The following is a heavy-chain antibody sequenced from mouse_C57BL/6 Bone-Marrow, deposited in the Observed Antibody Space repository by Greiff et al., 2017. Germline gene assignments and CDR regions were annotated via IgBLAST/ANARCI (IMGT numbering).Heavy chain of an antibody. V-gene: IGHV5-9-1*02. CDR2: ISSGGDYI. J-gene: IGHJ3*01. CDR3: TRVLITTVVAPFAY. Sequence: EVKLVESGEGLVKPGGSLKLSCAASGFTFSSYAMSWVRQTPEKRLEWVAYISSGGDYIYYADTVKGRFTISRDNARNTLYLQMSSLKSEDTAMYYCTRVLITTVVAPFAYWGQGTLVTVSA. D-gene: IGHD1-1*01. CDR1: GFTFSSYA.